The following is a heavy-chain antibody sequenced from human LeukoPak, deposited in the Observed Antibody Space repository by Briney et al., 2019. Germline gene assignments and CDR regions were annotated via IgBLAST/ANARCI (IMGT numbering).Heavy chain of an antibody. CDR3: AKDYYYDSSGYYSPSDI. CDR2: ISGSGGST. CDR1: GFTFSSYE. Sequence: GGSLRLSCAASGFTFSSYEMNWVRQAPGKGLEWVSAISGSGGSTYYADSVKGRFTISRDNSKNTLYLQMNSLRAEDTAVYYCAKDYYYDSSGYYSPSDIWGQGTMVTVSS. D-gene: IGHD3-22*01. V-gene: IGHV3-23*01. J-gene: IGHJ3*02.